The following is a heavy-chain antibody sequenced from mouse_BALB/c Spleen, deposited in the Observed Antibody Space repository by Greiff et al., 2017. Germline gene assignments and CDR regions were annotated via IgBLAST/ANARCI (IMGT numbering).Heavy chain of an antibody. CDR2: ISYSGST. Sequence: EVQLQQSGPSLVKPSQTLSLTCSVTGDSITSGYWNWIRKFPGNKLEYMGYISYSGSTYYNPSLKSRISITRDTSKNQYYLQLNSVTTEDTATYYCARSSYDYDPWFAYWGQGTLVTVSA. D-gene: IGHD2-4*01. J-gene: IGHJ3*01. CDR3: ARSSYDYDPWFAY. V-gene: IGHV3-8*02. CDR1: GDSITSGY.